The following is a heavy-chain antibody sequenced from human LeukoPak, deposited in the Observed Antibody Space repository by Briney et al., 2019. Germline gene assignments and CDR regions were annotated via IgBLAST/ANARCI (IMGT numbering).Heavy chain of an antibody. D-gene: IGHD3-16*02. V-gene: IGHV3-66*01. CDR2: IYSGGST. CDR1: GFTVSSNY. CDR3: AREIRLGELSLNY. Sequence: GGSLRLSCAASGFTVSSNYMSWVRQAPGEGLEWVSVIYSGGSTYYADSVKGRFTISRDNSKNTLYLQMNSLRAEDTAVYYCAREIRLGELSLNYWGQGILVTVSS. J-gene: IGHJ4*02.